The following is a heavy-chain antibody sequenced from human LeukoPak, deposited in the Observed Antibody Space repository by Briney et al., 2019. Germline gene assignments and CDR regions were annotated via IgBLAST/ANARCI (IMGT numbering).Heavy chain of an antibody. D-gene: IGHD3-22*01. J-gene: IGHJ4*02. CDR3: ARGLRGEGGYYDY. CDR1: GGSISSSSYY. V-gene: IGHV4-39*07. CDR2: IYYSGST. Sequence: SETLSLTCTVSGGSISSSSYYWGWIRQPPGKGLEWIGSIYYSGSTYYNPSLKSRVTISVDTSKNQFSLKLSSVTAADTAVYYCARGLRGEGGYYDYWGQGTLVTVSS.